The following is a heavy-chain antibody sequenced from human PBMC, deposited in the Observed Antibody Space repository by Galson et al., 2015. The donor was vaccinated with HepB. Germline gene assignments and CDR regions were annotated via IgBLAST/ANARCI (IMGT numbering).Heavy chain of an antibody. J-gene: IGHJ3*02. CDR1: GGSISSYY. CDR3: AAPGAFSDYVRGWGAFHT. Sequence: QVQLQESGPGLVKPSETLSLTCTVSGGSISSYYWSWIRQPPGKGLEWIGYIYYSGSTNYNPSLKSRVTISVDTSKNQFSLKLSSVTAADTAVYYCAAPGAFSDYVRGWGAFHTWGQGTMVTVSS. D-gene: IGHD4-17*01. CDR2: IYYSGST. V-gene: IGHV4-59*01.